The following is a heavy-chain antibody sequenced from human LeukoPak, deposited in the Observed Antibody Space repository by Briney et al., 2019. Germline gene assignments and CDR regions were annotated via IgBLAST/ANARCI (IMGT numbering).Heavy chain of an antibody. J-gene: IGHJ3*01. CDR3: AGESFDF. V-gene: IGHV3-30*04. CDR2: ISKDGSMK. Sequence: GRSLRLSCAASGFSFSNYAMDWVRQAPGKGLEWVAVISKDGSMKYYSDSVKGRSTVSRDNSIHTLYLEMNSLKTEDTAVYYCAGESFDFWSQGTIVTVSS. CDR1: GFSFSNYA.